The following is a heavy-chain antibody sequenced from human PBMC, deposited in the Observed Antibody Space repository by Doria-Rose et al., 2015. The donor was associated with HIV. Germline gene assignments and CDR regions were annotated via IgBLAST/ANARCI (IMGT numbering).Heavy chain of an antibody. V-gene: IGHV1-3*01. D-gene: IGHD2-2*01. CDR3: AKDRVRVVQAATTLDF. CDR2: INVDNGNT. Sequence: QVQLVQSGAEVKKPGASVRVSCKASGYTFTRYAMHWVRQAPGQRPEWMGWINVDNGNTEYSQIFQGRLTITRDTSASTAYMELSRLTSDDTAVYYCAKDRVRVVQAATTLDFWGQGTLVTVSS. CDR1: GYTFTRYA. J-gene: IGHJ4*02.